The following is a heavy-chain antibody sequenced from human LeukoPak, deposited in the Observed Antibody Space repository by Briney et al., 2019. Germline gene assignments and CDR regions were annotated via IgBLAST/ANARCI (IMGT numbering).Heavy chain of an antibody. D-gene: IGHD5-18*01. CDR2: INTNTGNP. J-gene: IGHJ4*02. V-gene: IGHV7-4-1*02. Sequence: ASVKVSCKASGYTFTSYAMNWVRQAPGQGLEWMGWINTNTGNPTYAQGFTGRFVFSLDTSVSTAYLQISSLKAEDTAVYYCARGGYTAMEQYYFDYWGQGTLVIVSS. CDR3: ARGGYTAMEQYYFDY. CDR1: GYTFTSYA.